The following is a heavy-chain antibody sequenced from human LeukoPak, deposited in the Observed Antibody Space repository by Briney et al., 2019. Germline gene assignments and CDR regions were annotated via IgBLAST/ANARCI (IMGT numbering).Heavy chain of an antibody. CDR1: GFTFSRYG. J-gene: IGHJ6*03. V-gene: IGHV3-30*02. CDR3: AEDSSSRSHYYYYYYMDV. CDR2: IRHDGAE. D-gene: IGHD6-6*01. Sequence: GGSLRLSCAASGFTFSRYGMHWVRQAPGKGLEWVTFIRHDGAEYYADSVRGRFTISRDNSRNTVYLQMNSLKGDDTAMYYCAEDSSSRSHYYYYYYMDVWGKGTTVTVSS.